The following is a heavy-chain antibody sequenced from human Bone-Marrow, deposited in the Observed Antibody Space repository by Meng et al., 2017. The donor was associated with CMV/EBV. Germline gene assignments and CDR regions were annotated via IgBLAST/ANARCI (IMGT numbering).Heavy chain of an antibody. D-gene: IGHD3-22*01. J-gene: IGHJ6*02. V-gene: IGHV3-53*01. CDR2: IYSDGNT. Sequence: GESLKISCAASGFTVSSTYITWVRQAPGKGLEWVSAIYSDGNTYYADSVKGRFTISRDNSKNTLYLQMSSLRVEDTAVYYCARKYYYDSSGFYRGGLDVWGQGTTVTVSS. CDR1: GFTVSSTY. CDR3: ARKYYYDSSGFYRGGLDV.